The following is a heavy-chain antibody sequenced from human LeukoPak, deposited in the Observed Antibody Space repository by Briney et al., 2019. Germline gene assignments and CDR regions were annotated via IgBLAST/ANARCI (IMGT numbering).Heavy chain of an antibody. J-gene: IGHJ4*02. V-gene: IGHV4-34*01. CDR2: VNYSGST. CDR1: GGSFTGYY. D-gene: IGHD3-22*01. Sequence: PSETLSLTCVVSGGSFTGYYWSWIRQPPGKGLEWIGEVNYSGSTNYHPSLKSRVSISVDTSENQFSLELNSVTAADTAVYYCASSYDSSGYYYPYFNYWGQGTLVTVSS. CDR3: ASSYDSSGYYYPYFNY.